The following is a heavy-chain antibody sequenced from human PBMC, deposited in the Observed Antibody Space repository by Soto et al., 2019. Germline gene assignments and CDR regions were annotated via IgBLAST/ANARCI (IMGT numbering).Heavy chain of an antibody. CDR2: MSHSGGT. CDR1: GGSVNSGNYY. Sequence: QVQLQQWGAGLLKPSETLSLTCAVYGGSVNSGNYYWSWIRQPPGKGLEWIGEMSHSGGTHSNPSLNVRVTISVYTSKNQCSLKLSSVTAADTALYYCARVERGSATTVVDAFDIWGPGTLVTVAS. J-gene: IGHJ3*02. CDR3: ARVERGSATTVVDAFDI. V-gene: IGHV4-34*01. D-gene: IGHD3-16*01.